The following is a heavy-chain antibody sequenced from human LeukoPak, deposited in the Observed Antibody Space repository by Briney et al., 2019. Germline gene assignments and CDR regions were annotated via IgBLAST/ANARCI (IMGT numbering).Heavy chain of an antibody. CDR1: GFTFSSYG. Sequence: TGRSLRLSCAASGFTFSSYGMHWVRQAPGKGLEWVAVISYDGSNKYYADSVKGRFTISRDNSKNTLYLQMNSLRAEDTAVYYCAKDQGDYGVNFQHWGQGTLVTVPS. CDR3: AKDQGDYGVNFQH. V-gene: IGHV3-30*18. J-gene: IGHJ1*01. D-gene: IGHD4-17*01. CDR2: ISYDGSNK.